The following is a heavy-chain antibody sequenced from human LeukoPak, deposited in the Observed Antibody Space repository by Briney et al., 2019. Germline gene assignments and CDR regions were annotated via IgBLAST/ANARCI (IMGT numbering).Heavy chain of an antibody. D-gene: IGHD5-18*01. CDR1: GGSFSGYY. CDR3: ARDRYSYGAGDYFDY. V-gene: IGHV4-34*01. J-gene: IGHJ4*02. Sequence: SETLSLTCAVYGGSFSGYYWSWIRQPPGKGLEWIGEINHSGSTNYNPSLKSRVTISVDTSKNQFSLKLSSVTAADTAVYYCARDRYSYGAGDYFDYWGQGTLVTVSS. CDR2: INHSGST.